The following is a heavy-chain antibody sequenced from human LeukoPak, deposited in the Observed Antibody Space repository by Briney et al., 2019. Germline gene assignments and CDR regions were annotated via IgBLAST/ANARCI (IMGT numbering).Heavy chain of an antibody. CDR2: ISGSGGST. Sequence: GGSLRHSCAASGFTFSSYAMSWVRQAPGKGLEWVSAISGSGGSTYYADSVKGRFTISRDNSKNTLYLQMNSLRAEDTAVYYCAKDVPYYDFWSGYYTRWFDPWGQGTLVTVSS. V-gene: IGHV3-23*01. CDR3: AKDVPYYDFWSGYYTRWFDP. J-gene: IGHJ5*02. D-gene: IGHD3-3*01. CDR1: GFTFSSYA.